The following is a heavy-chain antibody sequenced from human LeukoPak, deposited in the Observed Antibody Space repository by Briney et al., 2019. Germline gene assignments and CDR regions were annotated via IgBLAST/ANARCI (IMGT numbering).Heavy chain of an antibody. D-gene: IGHD2-15*01. CDR2: ISTNGGAT. Sequence: GGSLRLSCTASGFTFSNYAMQWVRQAPGKGLEYVSAISTNGGATYYANSVKGRFTISRDNSKNTLYLQMGSLTSEDMAVYYCARGRGSSAKDYWGQGTPVTVSS. CDR3: ARGRGSSAKDY. J-gene: IGHJ4*02. V-gene: IGHV3-64*01. CDR1: GFTFSNYA.